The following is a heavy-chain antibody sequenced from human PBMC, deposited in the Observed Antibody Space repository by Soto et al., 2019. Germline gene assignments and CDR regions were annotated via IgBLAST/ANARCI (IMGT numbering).Heavy chain of an antibody. CDR2: ISSSDSTI. V-gene: IGHV3-48*03. CDR3: AREGAAGPYSSSYYFDY. CDR1: GFTFSSYE. J-gene: IGHJ4*02. Sequence: GGSLRLSCAASGFTFSSYEMNWVRQAPGKGLEWVSYISSSDSTIYYADSVKGRFTISRDNAKNSLYLQMNSLRAENTAVYYCAREGAAGPYSSSYYFDYWGQGTLVTVAS. D-gene: IGHD6-6*01.